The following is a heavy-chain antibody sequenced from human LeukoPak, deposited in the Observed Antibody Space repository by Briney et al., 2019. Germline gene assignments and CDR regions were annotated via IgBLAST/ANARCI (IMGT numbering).Heavy chain of an antibody. V-gene: IGHV1-18*01. Sequence: ASVKVSCKASGYTFTSYGISWVRQAPGQGLEWMGWISAYNGNTNYAQKLQGRVTMTTDTSTSTAYMERRSLRSDDTAVYYCARETYYYDSSGYQYYMDVWGKGTTVTVSS. J-gene: IGHJ6*03. CDR1: GYTFTSYG. CDR3: ARETYYYDSSGYQYYMDV. CDR2: ISAYNGNT. D-gene: IGHD3-22*01.